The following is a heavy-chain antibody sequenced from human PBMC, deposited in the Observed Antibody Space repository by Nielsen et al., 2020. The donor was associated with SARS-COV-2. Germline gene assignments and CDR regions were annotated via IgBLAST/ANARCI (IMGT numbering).Heavy chain of an antibody. J-gene: IGHJ4*02. D-gene: IGHD5-12*01. CDR3: ARDSISGYESDH. CDR2: ISSYNGNT. Sequence: ASVKVSSRPSVSFFTPFGLTGLDRPPDQGLKGLGRISSYNGNTNYAQNLQGRVTMTTDTSTTTAYMELRSLTSDDTAVYYCARDSISGYESDHWGQGTLVTVSS. V-gene: IGHV1-18*01. CDR1: VSFFTPFG.